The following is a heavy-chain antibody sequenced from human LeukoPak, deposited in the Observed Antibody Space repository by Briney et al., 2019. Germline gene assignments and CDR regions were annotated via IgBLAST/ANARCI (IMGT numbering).Heavy chain of an antibody. CDR1: GDSLSKYF. V-gene: IGHV4-59*01. D-gene: IGHD1-1*01. CDR2: IHYSGST. CDR3: ARFQYKAAFDI. J-gene: IGHJ3*02. Sequence: SATLSLTCSVSGDSLSKYFWSWIRQSPGKGLEWIGYIHYSGSTNYNPSLKNRVTMSVDTSKNQFSLKLNSVTAAATAVYYCARFQYKAAFDIWGQGTMVTVSS.